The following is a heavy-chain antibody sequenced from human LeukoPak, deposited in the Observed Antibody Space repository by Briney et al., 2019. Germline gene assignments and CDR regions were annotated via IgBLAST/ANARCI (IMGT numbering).Heavy chain of an antibody. V-gene: IGHV1-69*06. CDR2: IIPIFGTA. J-gene: IGHJ4*02. D-gene: IGHD3-22*01. Sequence: GAPVKVSCKASGGTFSSYAISWVQQAPGQGLEWMGRIIPIFGTANYAQKFQGRVTITADKSTSTAYMELSSLRSEDTAVYYCARDKNGYYYDSSGYYSFDYWGQGTLVTVSS. CDR3: ARDKNGYYYDSSGYYSFDY. CDR1: GGTFSSYA.